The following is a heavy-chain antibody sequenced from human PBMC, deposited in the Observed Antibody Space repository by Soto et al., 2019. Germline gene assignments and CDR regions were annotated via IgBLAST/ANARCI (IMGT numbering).Heavy chain of an antibody. J-gene: IGHJ6*02. CDR3: TRQYYYGSGSYLPYYGMDV. Sequence: PGGSLSLSCAASGFTFSCSAMHWVRQASGKGLEWVGRIRSKANSYATAYAASVKGRFTISRDDSKNTAYLQMNSLKTEDTAVYYCTRQYYYGSGSYLPYYGMDVWGQGTTVTVSS. D-gene: IGHD3-10*01. CDR2: IRSKANSYAT. CDR1: GFTFSCSA. V-gene: IGHV3-73*01.